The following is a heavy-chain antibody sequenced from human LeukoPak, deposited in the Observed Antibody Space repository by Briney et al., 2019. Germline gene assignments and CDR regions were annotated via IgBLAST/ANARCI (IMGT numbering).Heavy chain of an antibody. CDR2: ISSSGSTI. CDR1: GFTFSSYE. Sequence: GGSLRLSCAASGFTFSSYEMNWVRQAPGKGLEWVSYISSSGSTIYYADSVKGRFTISRDNAKNSLYLQMNSLRAEDTAVYYCARDKCSGGSCYLYFDYWGQGTLVTVSS. V-gene: IGHV3-48*03. J-gene: IGHJ4*02. D-gene: IGHD2-15*01. CDR3: ARDKCSGGSCYLYFDY.